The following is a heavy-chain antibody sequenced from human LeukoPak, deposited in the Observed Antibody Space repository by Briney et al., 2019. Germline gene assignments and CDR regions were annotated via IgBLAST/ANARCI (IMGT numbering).Heavy chain of an antibody. CDR2: IYYSGST. CDR1: GGSISRYY. Sequence: SETLSLTCTVSGGSISRYYWGWIRQPPGKGLEWIGSIYYSGSTYYNPSLKSRVTISVDTSKTQFSLKLSSVTAADTAVYYCARGDTLGASGYWGQGTLVTVSS. J-gene: IGHJ4*02. D-gene: IGHD1-26*01. CDR3: ARGDTLGASGY. V-gene: IGHV4-39*07.